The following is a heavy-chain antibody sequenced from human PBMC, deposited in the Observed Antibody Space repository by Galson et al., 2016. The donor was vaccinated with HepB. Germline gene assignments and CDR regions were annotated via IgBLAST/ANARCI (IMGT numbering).Heavy chain of an antibody. J-gene: IGHJ6*02. Sequence: SLRLSCAASGFTFSSFALSWVRQTPGKGLEWVSTIGGSGSYTYYADSVKGRFTISRDNSKNTLYLQMNSLRVEDTAVYYCAKPRDYGDYYGMDVWGQGTTVTVSS. CDR1: GFTFSSFA. CDR3: AKPRDYGDYYGMDV. V-gene: IGHV3-23*01. CDR2: IGGSGSYT. D-gene: IGHD4-17*01.